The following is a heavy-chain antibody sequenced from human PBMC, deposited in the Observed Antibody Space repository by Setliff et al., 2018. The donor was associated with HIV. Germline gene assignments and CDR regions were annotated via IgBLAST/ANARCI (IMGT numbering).Heavy chain of an antibody. Sequence: SGGSLRLSCEGSGFTFGSYTMSWVRQAPGKGLEWLSVIYSGSGSTKYADSVKGRFTVSRDNSKNMLYLQMTRLSVEDTATYHCAKETPMGLDWSSPDPRNYNAYYYMDVWGEGTTVTVSS. CDR1: GFTFGSYT. V-gene: IGHV3-23*03. J-gene: IGHJ6*03. CDR2: IYSGSGST. D-gene: IGHD1-1*01. CDR3: AKETPMGLDWSSPDPRNYNAYYYMDV.